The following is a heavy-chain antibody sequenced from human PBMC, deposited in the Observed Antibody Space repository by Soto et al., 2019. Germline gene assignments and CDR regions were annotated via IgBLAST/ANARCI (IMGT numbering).Heavy chain of an antibody. CDR1: GGSISSSSYY. D-gene: IGHD3-9*01. V-gene: IGHV4-39*01. CDR3: ASTMRYFDWLLPFAY. Sequence: PSETLSLTCTVSGGSISSSSYYWGWIRQPPGKGLEWIGSIYYSGSTYYNPSLKSRVTISVDTSKNQFSLKLSSVTAAGTAVYYCASTMRYFDWLLPFAYWGQGTLVTVSS. J-gene: IGHJ4*02. CDR2: IYYSGST.